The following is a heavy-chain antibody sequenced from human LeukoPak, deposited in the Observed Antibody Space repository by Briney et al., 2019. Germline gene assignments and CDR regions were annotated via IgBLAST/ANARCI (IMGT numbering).Heavy chain of an antibody. CDR2: INHSGST. D-gene: IGHD3-3*01. CDR3: ARLESGYQRNYYYYYGMDV. J-gene: IGHJ6*02. CDR1: GGSISSSSYY. V-gene: IGHV4-39*07. Sequence: SETLSLTCTVSGGSISSSSYYWGWIRQPPGKGLEWIGEINHSGSTNYNPSLKSRVTISVDTSKNQFSLKLSSVTAADTAVYYCARLESGYQRNYYYYYGMDVWGQGTTVTVSS.